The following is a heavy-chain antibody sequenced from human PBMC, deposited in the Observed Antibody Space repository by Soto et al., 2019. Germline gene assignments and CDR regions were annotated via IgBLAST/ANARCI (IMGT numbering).Heavy chain of an antibody. V-gene: IGHV1-18*01. D-gene: IGHD3-3*01. J-gene: IGHJ6*02. CDR2: ISAYSGNT. CDR1: GYTFTSYG. Sequence: GASVKVSCKASGYTFTSYGISWVRQAPGQGLEWMGWISAYSGNTNYAQKLQGRVTMTTDTSTSTAYMELRSLRSDDTAVYYCARDLGGITIFGVVMGPYYYGMDVWGQGTTVTVSS. CDR3: ARDLGGITIFGVVMGPYYYGMDV.